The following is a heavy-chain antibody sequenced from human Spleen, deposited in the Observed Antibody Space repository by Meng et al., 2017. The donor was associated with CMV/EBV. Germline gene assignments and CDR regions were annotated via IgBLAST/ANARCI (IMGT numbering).Heavy chain of an antibody. J-gene: IGHJ6*02. D-gene: IGHD6-13*01. Sequence: GESLKISCAASGFIFNSYAMHWVRQAPGKGLEWVAVISYGGGDKYYADSVKGRFTISRDNSKNTLYLQMNSLRAEDTAVYYCARDTIAAAGTFYYYYYGMDVWGQGTTVTVSS. CDR2: ISYGGGDK. CDR3: ARDTIAAAGTFYYYYYGMDV. CDR1: GFIFNSYA. V-gene: IGHV3-30*04.